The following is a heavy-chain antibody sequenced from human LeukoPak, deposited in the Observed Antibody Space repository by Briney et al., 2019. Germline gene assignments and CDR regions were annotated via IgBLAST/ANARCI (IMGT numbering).Heavy chain of an antibody. J-gene: IGHJ4*02. V-gene: IGHV3-30*18. CDR1: GFTFSSYG. CDR2: ISYDGSNK. D-gene: IGHD3-10*01. CDR3: AKDKVFDYGSGSLSSTKQMPAPFEY. Sequence: GGSLRLSCAASGFTFSSYGMHWVRQAPGKGLEWVAVISYDGSNKYYADSVKGRFTISRDNSKNTLYLQMNSLRAEDTAVYYCAKDKVFDYGSGSLSSTKQMPAPFEYWGQGILVTVSS.